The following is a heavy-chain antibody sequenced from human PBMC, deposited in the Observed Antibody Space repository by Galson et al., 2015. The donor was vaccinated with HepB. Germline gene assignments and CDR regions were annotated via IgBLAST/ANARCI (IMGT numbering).Heavy chain of an antibody. CDR1: GFSLSRSGVG. J-gene: IGHJ3*01. V-gene: IGHV2-5*02. CDR3: AHSGISASGPILSDAFDV. D-gene: IGHD6-13*01. Sequence: PALVKPTQTLALTCSFSGFSLSRSGVGVGWIRQPPRKALEWLAVIYWDDDKRYSPSLKNRLNITRDSSKDQVVLTMTNMDPMDTATYYCAHSGISASGPILSDAFDVWGQGTMVTVSS. CDR2: IYWDDDK.